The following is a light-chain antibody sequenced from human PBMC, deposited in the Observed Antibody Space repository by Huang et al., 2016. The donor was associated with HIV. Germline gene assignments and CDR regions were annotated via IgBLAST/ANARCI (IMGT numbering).Light chain of an antibody. V-gene: IGKV3-15*01. CDR1: QSVTSN. J-gene: IGKJ3*01. CDR3: QRYDNWPKFT. Sequence: EIVMTQSPATLSVSPGERATLSCRASQSVTSNLAWYQQKPGQAPRLLIYGASTRATGIPARFSGSGSGTEFTLTINSLQSEDFAVYYCQRYDNWPKFTFGPGTKVDIK. CDR2: GAS.